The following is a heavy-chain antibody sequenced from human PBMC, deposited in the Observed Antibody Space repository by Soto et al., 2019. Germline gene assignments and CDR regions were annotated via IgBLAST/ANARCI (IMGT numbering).Heavy chain of an antibody. CDR3: AKDSGTEFWGGYYPAFAF. CDR2: ISGSGGST. V-gene: IGHV3-23*01. Sequence: GGYLRLSCAASGFTFSSYAMSWVRQAPGKGLEWVSAISGSGGSTYYADSVKGRFTISRDNSKNTLYLQMNSLRAEDTAVYYCAKDSGTEFWGGYYPAFAFWGQGTLVTVSS. CDR1: GFTFSSYA. D-gene: IGHD3-3*01. J-gene: IGHJ4*02.